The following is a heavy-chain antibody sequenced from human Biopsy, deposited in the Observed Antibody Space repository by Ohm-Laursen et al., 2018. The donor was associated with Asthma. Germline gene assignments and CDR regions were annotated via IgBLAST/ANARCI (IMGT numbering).Heavy chain of an antibody. V-gene: IGHV3-30-3*01. CDR2: ISYDGSNK. CDR3: AREGIAVTHFDY. D-gene: IGHD6-19*01. CDR1: GFTFSSYA. Sequence: SLRLSCAASGFTFSSYAMHWVRQAPGKGLEWVAVISYDGSNKYYADSVKGRFTISRDNSKNTLYLQMNSLRAEDTAVYYCAREGIAVTHFDYWGQGTLVTVSS. J-gene: IGHJ4*02.